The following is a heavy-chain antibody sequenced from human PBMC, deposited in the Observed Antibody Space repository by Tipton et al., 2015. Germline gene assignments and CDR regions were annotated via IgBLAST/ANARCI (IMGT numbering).Heavy chain of an antibody. CDR2: INHSGST. V-gene: IGHV4-34*01. CDR3: ARYCSGGGCHADYYYGMDV. Sequence: TLSLTCAVYGGSFSGYYWSWVRQPPGKGLEWIGEINHSGSTNYNPSLKSRVTLSVDTSKKKFSLELTSVTAADTAVYYCARYCSGGGCHADYYYGMDVWGQGTTVPVSS. D-gene: IGHD2-15*01. J-gene: IGHJ6*02. CDR1: GGSFSGYY.